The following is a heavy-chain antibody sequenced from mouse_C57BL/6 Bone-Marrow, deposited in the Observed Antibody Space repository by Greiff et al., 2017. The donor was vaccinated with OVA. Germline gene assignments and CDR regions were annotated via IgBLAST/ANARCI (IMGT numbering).Heavy chain of an antibody. CDR1: GFNIKDDY. D-gene: IGHD4-1*01. CDR2: IDPENGDT. V-gene: IGHV14-4*01. Sequence: VQLQQSGAELVRPGASVKLSCTASGFNIKDDYMHWVKQRPEQGLEWIGWIDPENGDTEYASKFQGKATITADTSSNTAYLQLSSLTSEDTAVYYCTTPNWNYFDYWGQGTTLTVSS. J-gene: IGHJ2*01. CDR3: TTPNWNYFDY.